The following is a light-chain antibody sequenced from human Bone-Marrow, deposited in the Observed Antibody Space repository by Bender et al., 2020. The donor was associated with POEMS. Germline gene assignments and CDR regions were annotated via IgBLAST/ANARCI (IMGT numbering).Light chain of an antibody. J-gene: IGLJ1*01. CDR2: EVN. CDR3: CSYAGSSNYV. CDR1: SGDVGGYHY. Sequence: QSALTQPASVSGSPEQSITISCTGTSGDVGGYHYVSWYQQHSGKAPKLIIYEVNNRPSGVSNRFSGSKSGNTASLTISGLQAEDEADYYCCSYAGSSNYVCGTGTKVTVL. V-gene: IGLV2-23*02.